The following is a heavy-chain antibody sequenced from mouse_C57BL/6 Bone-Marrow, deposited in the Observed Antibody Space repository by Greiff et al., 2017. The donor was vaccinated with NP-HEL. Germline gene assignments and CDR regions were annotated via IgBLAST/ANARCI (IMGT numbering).Heavy chain of an antibody. V-gene: IGHV2-5*01. CDR3: AKSYDYDYFDY. J-gene: IGHJ2*01. CDR1: GFSLTSYG. Sequence: VQLVESGPGLVQPSQSLSITCTVSGFSLTSYGVHWVRQSPGKGLEWLGVIWRGGSTAYNAAFMSRLSIPKDNSKSQVFFKMNSLQADDTAIYYCAKSYDYDYFDYWGQGTTLTVSS. CDR2: IWRGGST. D-gene: IGHD2-4*01.